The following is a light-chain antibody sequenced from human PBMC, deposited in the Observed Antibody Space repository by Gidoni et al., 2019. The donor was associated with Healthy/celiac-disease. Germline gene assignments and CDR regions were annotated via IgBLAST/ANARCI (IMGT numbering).Light chain of an antibody. V-gene: IGKV3D-20*01. CDR2: YAA. CDR1: QSLNNRF. Sequence: ATLSGRASQSLNNRFLAVYQQKPGLSPRFLVYYAASRATGIPDRFSATGSGTAFTLTISRLDPEDFALYYCQQYDSAPFGFGGGTRVDI. CDR3: QQYDSAPFG. J-gene: IGKJ4*01.